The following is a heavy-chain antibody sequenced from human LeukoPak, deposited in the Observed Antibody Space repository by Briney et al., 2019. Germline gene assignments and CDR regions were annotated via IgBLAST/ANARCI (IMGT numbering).Heavy chain of an antibody. CDR1: GFTFSSYG. J-gene: IGHJ4*02. CDR3: TRGIYYAFDY. V-gene: IGHV3-33*01. Sequence: PGGSLRLSCAASGFTFSSYGMHWVRQAPGKGLEWVAVIWYDGSNKYYADSVKGRFTISRDNAKNTLYLHMNSLRAEDTAVYYCTRGIYYAFDYWGQGTLVTVSS. D-gene: IGHD3-10*01. CDR2: IWYDGSNK.